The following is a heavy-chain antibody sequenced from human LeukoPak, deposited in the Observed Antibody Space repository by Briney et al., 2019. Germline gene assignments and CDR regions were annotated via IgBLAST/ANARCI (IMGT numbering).Heavy chain of an antibody. CDR2: VSTSGGST. Sequence: PGGSLRLSCAASGFTFDDYAMSWVRQASGKGLEWVSTVSTSGGSTYYADSVKGRFTISRDNSKNTQYLQMNSLRAEDTAIYYCLGYCSGGRCYSGGHWGQGTLVTVSS. J-gene: IGHJ4*02. D-gene: IGHD2-15*01. CDR1: GFTFDDYA. CDR3: LGYCSGGRCYSGGH. V-gene: IGHV3-23*01.